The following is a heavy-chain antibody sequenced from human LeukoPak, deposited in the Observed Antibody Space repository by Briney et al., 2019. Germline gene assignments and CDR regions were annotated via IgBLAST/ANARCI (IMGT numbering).Heavy chain of an antibody. CDR1: GFTFSGYY. V-gene: IGHV3-74*01. CDR3: VRVAPLDNSGPT. D-gene: IGHD3-22*01. Sequence: GGSLRLSCAASGFTFSGYYMHWVRQAPGKGLVCVSRIKSDGSTTNYADSVKGRFTISRDNAKNTLYLQMNSLRAEDTAVYYCVRVAPLDNSGPTWGQGTLVTVSS. J-gene: IGHJ5*02. CDR2: IKSDGSTT.